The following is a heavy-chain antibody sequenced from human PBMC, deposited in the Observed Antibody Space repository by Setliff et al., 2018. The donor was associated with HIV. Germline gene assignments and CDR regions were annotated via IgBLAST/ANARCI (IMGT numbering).Heavy chain of an antibody. CDR2: IIPIFGTA. J-gene: IGHJ4*02. CDR3: AKGPPLVISLPDF. V-gene: IGHV1-69*13. D-gene: IGHD3-9*01. CDR1: GYTFTDYG. Sequence: ASVKVSCKAYGYTFTDYGLCWVRQAPGQGLEWVGWIIPIFGTAHYAQRFQGRVTITADESTNTAYMELSSLISEDTALYYCAKGPPLVISLPDFWGQGTLVTVSS.